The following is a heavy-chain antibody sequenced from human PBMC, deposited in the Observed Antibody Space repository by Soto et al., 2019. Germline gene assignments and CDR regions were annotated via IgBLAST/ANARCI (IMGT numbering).Heavy chain of an antibody. CDR3: ARDSIVPAAFDY. CDR2: ISADSGNT. Sequence: ASVKVSCKASGYTFSNYAISWVRQAPGQGLEWMGWISADSGNTNSAQKLQDRVTMTTDTSTSTAYMELRSLRSDDTAVYYCARDSIVPAAFDYWGQGTLVTVSS. D-gene: IGHD2-2*01. CDR1: GYTFSNYA. V-gene: IGHV1-18*01. J-gene: IGHJ4*02.